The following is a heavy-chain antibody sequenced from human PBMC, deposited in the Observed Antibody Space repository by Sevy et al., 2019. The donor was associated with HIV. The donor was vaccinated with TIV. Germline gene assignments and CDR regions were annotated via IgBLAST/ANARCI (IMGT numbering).Heavy chain of an antibody. V-gene: IGHV3-23*01. CDR3: AKQMGVAGPYFDL. CDR1: GFTFSSYP. J-gene: IGHJ4*02. Sequence: GGSLRLSCAASGFTFSSYPITWVRQAPGKGLEWVSGISESGDRTAYADSVKGRFAMSRDNSNNMLSLKMTSLRAEDTAVYYFAKQMGVAGPYFDLWGQGTLVTVSS. D-gene: IGHD1-26*01. CDR2: ISESGDRT.